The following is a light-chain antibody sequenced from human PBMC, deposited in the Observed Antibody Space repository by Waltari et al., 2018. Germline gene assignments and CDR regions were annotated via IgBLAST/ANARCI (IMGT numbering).Light chain of an antibody. V-gene: IGKV1-33*01. CDR2: DAS. CDR1: QDSSKW. Sequence: DIQMTQSPSSLSAYVGDRVTITCPASQDSSKWLNWYQHKPGKAPKLLIYDASNLQTGVPSRFSGSGSGTSFTFTITALQPEDFATYYCQQYDSLPYIFGQGTKLEIK. CDR3: QQYDSLPYI. J-gene: IGKJ2*01.